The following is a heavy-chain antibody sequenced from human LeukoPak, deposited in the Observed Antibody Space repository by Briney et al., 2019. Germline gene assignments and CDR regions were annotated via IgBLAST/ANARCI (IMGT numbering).Heavy chain of an antibody. J-gene: IGHJ4*02. CDR2: ISWNSGSI. V-gene: IGHV3-9*01. CDR1: GFTFDDYA. CDR3: AKPQKGSGWFEYYFDY. Sequence: PGGSLRLSCAASGFTFDDYAMHWVRQAPGKGLEWVSGISWNSGSIGYADSVKGRFTISRDNAKNSLYLQMNSLRAEDTAVYYCAKPQKGSGWFEYYFDYWGQGTLVTVSS. D-gene: IGHD6-19*01.